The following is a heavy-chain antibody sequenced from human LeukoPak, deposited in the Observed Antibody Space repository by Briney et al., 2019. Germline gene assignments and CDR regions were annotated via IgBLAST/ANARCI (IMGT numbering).Heavy chain of an antibody. CDR1: SGSLSSYY. D-gene: IGHD3-10*01. J-gene: IGHJ5*02. CDR3: ARQLYTVRGVKLGNWFDP. V-gene: IGHV4-59*08. Sequence: PSETLSLTCAVSSGSLSSYYWTWIRQPPGKGLEWIGYVYHSGNTNYNRSLESRVSISVDTSKNQFSLKLSSVTAADTAIYYCARQLYTVRGVKLGNWFDPWGQGILVSVSS. CDR2: VYHSGNT.